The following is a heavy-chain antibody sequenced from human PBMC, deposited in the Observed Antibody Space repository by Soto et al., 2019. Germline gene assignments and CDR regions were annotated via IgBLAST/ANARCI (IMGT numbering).Heavy chain of an antibody. Sequence: QVQLQQWGAGLLKPSETLSLTCGVYGGTFSGYYWSWIRQPPGKGLEWIGEINDSGSTNYNPSLKSRVTISADTYKTQFSLKLRSVTPADTAMYYCTREPSQNVYSQYGMDVWGRGTTVTVSS. CDR2: INDSGST. CDR3: TREPSQNVYSQYGMDV. D-gene: IGHD2-15*01. V-gene: IGHV4-34*01. J-gene: IGHJ6*02. CDR1: GGTFSGYY.